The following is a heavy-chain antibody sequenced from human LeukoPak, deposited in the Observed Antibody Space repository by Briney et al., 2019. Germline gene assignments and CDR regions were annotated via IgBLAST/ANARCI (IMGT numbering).Heavy chain of an antibody. D-gene: IGHD3-9*01. CDR3: ASASGVFGDFDWLSHDY. CDR2: IYYSGST. CDR1: GGSISSNSFY. Sequence: SETLSLTCTVSGGSISSNSFYWGWIRQPPGKGLEWIGNIYYSGSTYYSPSLKSRVTISVDTSKNQFSLKLSSVTAADTAVYYCASASGVFGDFDWLSHDYWGQGTLVTVSS. J-gene: IGHJ4*02. V-gene: IGHV4-39*07.